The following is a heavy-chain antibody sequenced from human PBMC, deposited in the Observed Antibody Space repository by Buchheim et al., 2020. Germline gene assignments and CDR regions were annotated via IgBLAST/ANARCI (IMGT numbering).Heavy chain of an antibody. CDR1: GAPNSKIYYYY. Sequence: QLQLQESGPGLVKTSETLSLTCTVSGAPNSKIYYYYWAWIRQSPGKGLEWVGTVYYGGNTFYNPSLKTRLTISVDTSKSQFSLKVRSVNAADDTAVYYCAQRRQLPATREDWAFDLWGRGTL. CDR3: AQRRQLPATREDWAFDL. J-gene: IGHJ2*01. CDR2: VYYGGNT. V-gene: IGHV4-39*01. D-gene: IGHD6-6*01.